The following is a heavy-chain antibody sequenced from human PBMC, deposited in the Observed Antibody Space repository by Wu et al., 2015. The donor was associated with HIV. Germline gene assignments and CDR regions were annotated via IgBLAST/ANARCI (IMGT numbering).Heavy chain of an antibody. Sequence: QVQLVQSGAEVKKPGASVKVSCKASGYTFTSYGISWVRQAPGQGLEWMGWISAYNGNTSYAQKLQGRVTMTTDTSTSTAYMELRSLRSDDTAVYYCARDLMMDKVVNSLDYWGQGTLVTVSS. CDR1: GYTFTSYG. V-gene: IGHV1-18*01. CDR3: ARDLMMDKVVNSLDY. D-gene: IGHD5-12*01. J-gene: IGHJ4*02. CDR2: ISAYNGNT.